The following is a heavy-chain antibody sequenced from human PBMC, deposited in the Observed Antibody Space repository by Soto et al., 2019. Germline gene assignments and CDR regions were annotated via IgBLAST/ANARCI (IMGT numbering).Heavy chain of an antibody. CDR2: ISSSGSHA. J-gene: IGHJ4*02. Sequence: EVQLVESGGGLVKPGGSLRLSWAASGFIFSSYSMNWVRQAPGKGLEWVSCISSSGSHAYYADSVKGRFTISRDNAKESLYLQMNSLRAEDTAVYYFARDRDGYNPVDYWGQGTRVTVSS. V-gene: IGHV3-21*01. CDR3: ARDRDGYNPVDY. CDR1: GFIFSSYS. D-gene: IGHD1-1*01.